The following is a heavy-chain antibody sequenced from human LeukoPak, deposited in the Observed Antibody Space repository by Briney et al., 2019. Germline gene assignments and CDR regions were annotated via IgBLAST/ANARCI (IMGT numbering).Heavy chain of an antibody. V-gene: IGHV3-21*01. D-gene: IGHD3-10*01. J-gene: IGHJ4*02. CDR3: ARHGLGEYYFDY. CDR2: ISSSSSYI. CDR1: GFTFSSYA. Sequence: GGSLRLSCAASGFTFSSYAMSWVRQAPGKGLEWVSSISSSSSYIYYADSVKGRFTISRDNAKNSLYLQMNSLRAEDTAVYYCARHGLGEYYFDYWGQGTLVTVSS.